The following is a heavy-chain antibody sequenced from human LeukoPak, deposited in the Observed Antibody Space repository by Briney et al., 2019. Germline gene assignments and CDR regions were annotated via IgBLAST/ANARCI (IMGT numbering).Heavy chain of an antibody. V-gene: IGHV3-66*01. D-gene: IGHD5-12*01. CDR1: GFTVSSNY. J-gene: IGHJ6*02. CDR3: ARAPDSGYDLGGMDV. Sequence: GSLRLSCAASGFTVSSNYMIWVRQAPGKGLEWVSVIYSGGSTYYADSVKGRFTISRDNSKNTLYLQMNSLRAEDTAVYYCARAPDSGYDLGGMDVWGQGTTVTVSS. CDR2: IYSGGST.